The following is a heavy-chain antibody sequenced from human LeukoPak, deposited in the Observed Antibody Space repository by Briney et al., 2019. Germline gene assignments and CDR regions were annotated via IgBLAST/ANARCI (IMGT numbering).Heavy chain of an antibody. J-gene: IGHJ3*02. CDR2: IYYSGST. Sequence: SETLSLTCTVSGGSITSHYCNWIRQPPGKGLEWIGYIYYSGSTNYNPSLESRVTISVDTSKNQFSLKLRSVTAADTAVYYCARGDPAWDYDTSSYYPDAFDIWGQGTIVTASS. V-gene: IGHV4-59*11. CDR3: ARGDPAWDYDTSSYYPDAFDI. CDR1: GGSITSHY. D-gene: IGHD3-22*01.